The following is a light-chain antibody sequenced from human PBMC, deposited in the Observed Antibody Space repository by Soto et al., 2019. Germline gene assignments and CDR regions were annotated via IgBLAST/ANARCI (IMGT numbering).Light chain of an antibody. CDR1: GSNIGTHA. J-gene: IGLJ2*01. Sequence: QSVLTQSPSESATPGQRVTISCSGSGSNIGTHAVNWYQQVPGTAPTLLIFRNHQRPSGGPDRFSGSKSGTSASLAISGPQSEDEADYYCAAWDDSLRAVVFGGGTKLTVL. V-gene: IGLV1-44*01. CDR2: RNH. CDR3: AAWDDSLRAVV.